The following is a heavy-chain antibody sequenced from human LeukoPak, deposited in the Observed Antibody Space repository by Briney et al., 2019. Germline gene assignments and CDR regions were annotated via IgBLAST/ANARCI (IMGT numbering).Heavy chain of an antibody. CDR2: IKQDGSEK. CDR1: GFTFSSYW. Sequence: GGSRRLAWAATGFTFSSYWMSWVRQAPGKGRGWVANIKQDGSEKYYGDSVKGRFTISRDNAKNSMYLQMNSLRAEDTAVYYCARGRYCSSTSCRFDYWGQGTLVTVSS. CDR3: ARGRYCSSTSCRFDY. V-gene: IGHV3-7*04. J-gene: IGHJ4*02. D-gene: IGHD2-2*01.